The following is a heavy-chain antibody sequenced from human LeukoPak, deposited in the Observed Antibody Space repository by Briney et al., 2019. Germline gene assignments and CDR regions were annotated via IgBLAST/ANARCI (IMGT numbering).Heavy chain of an antibody. V-gene: IGHV3-30-3*01. CDR1: GFTFSSYA. J-gene: IGHJ4*02. CDR2: ISYDGSNK. CDR3: ATPTYYYDSSGLGY. Sequence: GGSLRLSCAASGFTFSSYAMHWVRQAPGKGLEWVAVISYDGSNKYYADSVKGRLTISRDNSKNTLYLQMNSLRAEDTAVYYCATPTYYYDSSGLGYWGQGTLVTVSS. D-gene: IGHD3-22*01.